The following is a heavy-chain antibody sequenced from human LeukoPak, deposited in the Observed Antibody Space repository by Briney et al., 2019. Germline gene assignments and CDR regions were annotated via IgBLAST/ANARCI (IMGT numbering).Heavy chain of an antibody. J-gene: IGHJ4*02. CDR1: GFTFDDYG. CDR2: INWNGGST. D-gene: IGHD3-9*01. CDR3: ARDGTLYYDILTGYVDSFDY. Sequence: PGGSLRLSCAASGFTFDDYGMSWVRQAPGKGLEWVSGINWNGGSTGYADPVKGRFTISRDNAKNSLYLQMNSLRAEDTALYYCARDGTLYYDILTGYVDSFDYWGQGTLVTVSS. V-gene: IGHV3-20*04.